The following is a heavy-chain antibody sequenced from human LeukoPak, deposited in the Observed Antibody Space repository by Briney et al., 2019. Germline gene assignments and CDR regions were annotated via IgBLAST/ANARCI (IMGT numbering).Heavy chain of an antibody. CDR1: GFTLNSYL. CDR2: IKKDGSEE. J-gene: IGHJ3*01. D-gene: IGHD1-14*01. CDR3: ARSNPNRNALDL. V-gene: IGHV3-7*01. Sequence: GGSLRLSCAASGFTLNSYLMSWVRQAPGRGLEWVANIKKDGSEENYLDSVKGRFTVSGDNAKNSLYLQMNSLRGEDTAVYYCARSNPNRNALDLWGQGTMVTISS.